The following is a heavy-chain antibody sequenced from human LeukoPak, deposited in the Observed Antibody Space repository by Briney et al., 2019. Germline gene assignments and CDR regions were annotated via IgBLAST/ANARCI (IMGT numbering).Heavy chain of an antibody. CDR3: ARPAYCGGDCYHFFDY. Sequence: GESLKISCKGSGYSFTSYWIGWVRQMPGKGLEWMGIIYPGDSDTRYSPSFQGQVTISADKSISTAYLQWSSLEASDTAMYYCARPAYCGGDCYHFFDYWGQGTLVTVSS. V-gene: IGHV5-51*01. CDR2: IYPGDSDT. D-gene: IGHD2-21*02. J-gene: IGHJ4*02. CDR1: GYSFTSYW.